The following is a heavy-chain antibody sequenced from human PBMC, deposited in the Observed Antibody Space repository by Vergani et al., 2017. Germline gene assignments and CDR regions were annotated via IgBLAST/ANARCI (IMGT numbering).Heavy chain of an antibody. D-gene: IGHD3-3*01. CDR1: GFTFSSHA. CDR2: IVGSGGRT. Sequence: EVQLLESGGGLVQPGGSLRLSCAASGFTFSSHAMTWVRQAPGKGLEWVSAIVGSGGRTYYADSVKGRFTISRDNSKNTLYLQLNSLRADDTAVYYCARGNYDFWSGAYMDVWGKGTTVTVSS. CDR3: ARGNYDFWSGAYMDV. V-gene: IGHV3-23*01. J-gene: IGHJ6*03.